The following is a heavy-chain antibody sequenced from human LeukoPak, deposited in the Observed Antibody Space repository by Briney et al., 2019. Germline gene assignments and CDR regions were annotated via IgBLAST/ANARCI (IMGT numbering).Heavy chain of an antibody. V-gene: IGHV1-18*01. CDR3: AKSVKSYDFWSGYPDPPDY. Sequence: ASVKVSCKASGYTFTSYGISWVRQAPGQGLEWVGWISAYNGNTNYAQTLQGRVTMTTDTSTSTAYMELRSLRSDDTAVYYCAKSVKSYDFWSGYPDPPDYWGQGTLVTVSS. D-gene: IGHD3-3*01. J-gene: IGHJ4*02. CDR1: GYTFTSYG. CDR2: ISAYNGNT.